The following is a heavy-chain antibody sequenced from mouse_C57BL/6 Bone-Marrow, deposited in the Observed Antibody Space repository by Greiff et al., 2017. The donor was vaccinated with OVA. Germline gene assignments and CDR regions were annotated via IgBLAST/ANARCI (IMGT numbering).Heavy chain of an antibody. J-gene: IGHJ2*01. V-gene: IGHV1-61*01. D-gene: IGHD3-3*01. Sequence: QVQLQQPGAELVGPGSSVKLSCKASGYTFTSYWMDWVKQRPGQGLEWIGNIYPSDSETHYNQKFKDKATLTVDKSSSTAYMQLSSLTSEDSAVYYCARWRDVGDYWGQGTTLTVSS. CDR3: ARWRDVGDY. CDR1: GYTFTSYW. CDR2: IYPSDSET.